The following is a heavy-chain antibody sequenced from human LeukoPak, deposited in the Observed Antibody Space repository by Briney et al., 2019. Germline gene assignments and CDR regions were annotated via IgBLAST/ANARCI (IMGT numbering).Heavy chain of an antibody. V-gene: IGHV4-34*01. Sequence: SETLSLTCAVYGGSFSGYYWSWIRQPPGKGLEWIGEINHSGSTNYNPSLKSRVTISVDTSKNQFSLKLSSVTAADTAVYYCARDDNWNYRGTDYWGQGTLVTVSS. D-gene: IGHD1-7*01. J-gene: IGHJ4*02. CDR1: GGSFSGYY. CDR3: ARDDNWNYRGTDY. CDR2: INHSGST.